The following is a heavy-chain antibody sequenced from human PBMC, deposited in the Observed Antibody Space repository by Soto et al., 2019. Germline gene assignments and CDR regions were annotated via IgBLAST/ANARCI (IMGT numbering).Heavy chain of an antibody. D-gene: IGHD6-6*01. J-gene: IGHJ4*02. CDR1: GGSFSGYY. V-gene: IGHV4-34*01. CDR3: ARGHLGSSSSTLDY. CDR2: INHSGST. Sequence: SETLSLTCAVYGGSFSGYYWSWIRQPPGKGLEWIGEINHSGSTNYNPSLKSRVTISVDTSKNQFSLKLSSVTAADTAVYYCARGHLGSSSSTLDYWGQGTLVTVSS.